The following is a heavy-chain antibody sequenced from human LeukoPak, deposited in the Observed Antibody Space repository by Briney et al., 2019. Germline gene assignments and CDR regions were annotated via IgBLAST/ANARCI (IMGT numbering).Heavy chain of an antibody. J-gene: IGHJ6*02. D-gene: IGHD3-22*01. CDR3: ARGKDHYYDSSGYPDYYYYTMDV. CDR1: GYTFTGYF. Sequence: ASVKVSCKASGYTFTGYFMHWVRQAPGQGLEWMGWINPYSGDTNYAQKFQGGVTMTRDTSISTAFMELSRLRSDDTAVYYCARGKDHYYDSSGYPDYYYYTMDVWGQGTTVTVSS. CDR2: INPYSGDT. V-gene: IGHV1-2*02.